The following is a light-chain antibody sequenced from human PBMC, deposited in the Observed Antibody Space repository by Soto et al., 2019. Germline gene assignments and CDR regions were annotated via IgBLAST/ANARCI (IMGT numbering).Light chain of an antibody. J-gene: IGKJ5*01. CDR2: DAS. CDR1: QSVSSN. V-gene: IGKV3-11*01. CDR3: QQRSNWPPIT. Sequence: EVVLTQSPATLSVSPGERATLSCRASQSVSSNLAWYQQKPGQAPRLLIYDASNRATGIPARFSGSGSATDFTLTISSLEPEDFAVYYCQQRSNWPPITFGQGTRL.